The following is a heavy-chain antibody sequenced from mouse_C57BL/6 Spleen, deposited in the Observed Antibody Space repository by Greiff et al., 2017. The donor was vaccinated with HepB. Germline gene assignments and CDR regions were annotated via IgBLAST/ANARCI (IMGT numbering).Heavy chain of an antibody. CDR3: TRGGYDGYYEAMDY. CDR2: IYPGNSDT. J-gene: IGHJ4*01. D-gene: IGHD2-3*01. V-gene: IGHV1-5*01. CDR1: GYTFTSYW. Sequence: VQLQQSGTVLARPGASVKMSCKTSGYTFTSYWMHWVKQRPGQGLEWIGAIYPGNSDTSYNQKFKGKAKLTAVTSASTAYMELSSLTKEDSAVYYCTRGGYDGYYEAMDYWGQGTSVTVSS.